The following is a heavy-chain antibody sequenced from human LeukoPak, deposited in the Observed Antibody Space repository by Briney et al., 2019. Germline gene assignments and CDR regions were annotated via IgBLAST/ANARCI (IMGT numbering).Heavy chain of an antibody. CDR2: INPGDSDT. D-gene: IGHD6-13*01. V-gene: IGHV5-51*01. J-gene: IGHJ6*03. CDR1: GYSFTSYW. Sequence: GESLKISCKGCGYSFTSYWIGWVRQMPGKGLEWTGIINPGDSDTRYSPSFQGQVTISADKSISTAYLQWSSLKASDTAMYYCARQAAAGTVPYYYYYMDVWGKGTTVTVSS. CDR3: ARQAAAGTVPYYYYYMDV.